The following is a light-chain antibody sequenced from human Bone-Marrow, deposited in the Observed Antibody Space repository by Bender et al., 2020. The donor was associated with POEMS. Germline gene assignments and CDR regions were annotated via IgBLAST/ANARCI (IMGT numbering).Light chain of an antibody. J-gene: IGLJ3*02. Sequence: QSVLTQPPSLSEAPGQRVTISCSGSSSNIGNNAVNWYQQLPGKAPKLLMYYDDLLPSGVSDRFSASTSGTSASLAISGLQSEDEADFYCVAWDDSLNAWVFGGGTKLTVL. CDR1: SSNIGNNA. CDR3: VAWDDSLNAWV. CDR2: YDD. V-gene: IGLV1-36*01.